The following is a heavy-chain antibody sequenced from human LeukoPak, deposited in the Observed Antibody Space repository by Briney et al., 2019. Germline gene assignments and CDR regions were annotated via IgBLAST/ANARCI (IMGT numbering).Heavy chain of an antibody. Sequence: SETLSLTCAVYGGSFSNYYWSWIRQPPGKGLEWIGEINDSGRINYNPSLMSRVTISVDTSMNQFSLRLTSVTARDTAVYYCARRWNYGRNYYIDVWGKGATVSVSS. D-gene: IGHD1-7*01. V-gene: IGHV4-34*01. J-gene: IGHJ6*03. CDR1: GGSFSNYY. CDR3: ARRWNYGRNYYIDV. CDR2: INDSGRI.